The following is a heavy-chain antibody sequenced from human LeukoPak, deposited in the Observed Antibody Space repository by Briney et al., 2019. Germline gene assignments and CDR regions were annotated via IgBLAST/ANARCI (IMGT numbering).Heavy chain of an antibody. Sequence: SETLSLTCAVYGGSFSGYYWSWIRQPPGKGLEWIGEINHSGSTNYNPSLRSRVTISVDTSKNQFSLKLSSVTAADTAVYYCARARSCTSCYPLPKFAYFDTWGQGTMVTVSS. D-gene: IGHD2-2*01. CDR2: INHSGST. J-gene: IGHJ3*02. V-gene: IGHV4-34*01. CDR3: ARARSCTSCYPLPKFAYFDT. CDR1: GGSFSGYY.